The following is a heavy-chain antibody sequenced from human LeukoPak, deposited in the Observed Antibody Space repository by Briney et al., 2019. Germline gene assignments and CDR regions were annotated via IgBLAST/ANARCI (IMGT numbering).Heavy chain of an antibody. CDR3: ARTVVVVAATQVSDY. CDR1: GGSISSYF. D-gene: IGHD2-15*01. Sequence: SETLSLTCSVSGGSISSYFWSWIRQPAGKGLEWIGRFYTSGSTNYNPSLKSRVTMSVDTSKNQFSLKLSSVTAADTAVYYCARTVVVVAATQVSDYWGQGTLVTVSS. J-gene: IGHJ4*02. CDR2: FYTSGST. V-gene: IGHV4-4*07.